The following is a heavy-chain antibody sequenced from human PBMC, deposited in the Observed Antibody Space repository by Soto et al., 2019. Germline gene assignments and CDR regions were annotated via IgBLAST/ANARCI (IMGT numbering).Heavy chain of an antibody. V-gene: IGHV3-7*03. J-gene: IGHJ4*02. CDR1: GFTFSSYW. D-gene: IGHD6-25*01. CDR2: IKQDGSDK. CDR3: AKFFVETGGSSGWPWSFHY. Sequence: PGGSLRLSCAASGFTFSSYWMSWVRQAPGKGLEWVANIKQDGSDKRYVDSVKGRFTISRDNSKNTLFLQMNSLRAEDTAVYYCAKFFVETGGSSGWPWSFHYWGQGTLVTVSS.